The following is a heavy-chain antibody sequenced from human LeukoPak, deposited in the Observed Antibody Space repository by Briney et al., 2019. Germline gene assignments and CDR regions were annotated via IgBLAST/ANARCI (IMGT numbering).Heavy chain of an antibody. V-gene: IGHV4-34*01. D-gene: IGHD3-16*01. CDR3: ARGRGEDY. CDR1: GGSFSNYY. J-gene: IGHJ4*02. CDR2: INHSGST. Sequence: PSETLTLTCAVYGGSFSNYYWTWIRQPPGKGLEWIGEINHSGSTNYNPSLKSRVTISVDTSKNQFSLKLSSVTVADTAVYYCARGRGEDYWGQETLVSPSS.